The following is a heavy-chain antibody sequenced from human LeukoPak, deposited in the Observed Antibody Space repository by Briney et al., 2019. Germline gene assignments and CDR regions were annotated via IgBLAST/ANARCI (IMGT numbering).Heavy chain of an antibody. D-gene: IGHD6-19*01. V-gene: IGHV3-9*01. Sequence: GGSLRLSCAASGFTFDDYAMHWVRQAPGKGLDWVSGISWNSGSIGYADSVKGRFTISRDNAKNSLYLQMNSLRAEDTALYYCAGLGSIAVAGTVYWGQGTLVTVSS. CDR3: AGLGSIAVAGTVY. CDR1: GFTFDDYA. CDR2: ISWNSGSI. J-gene: IGHJ4*02.